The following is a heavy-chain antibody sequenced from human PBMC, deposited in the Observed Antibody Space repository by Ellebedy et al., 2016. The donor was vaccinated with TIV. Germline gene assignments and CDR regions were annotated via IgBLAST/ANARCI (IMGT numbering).Heavy chain of an antibody. CDR2: ISGGGDNR. CDR3: AKGSSSGFNYDRVGYQY. J-gene: IGHJ4*02. Sequence: GESLKISCAGSGFTFGSFAMHWVRQAPGKGPEWLSVISGGGDNRYNADSVRGRFAITRDNSKNTLFLEMNRLRVDDTAVYYCAKGSSSGFNYDRVGYQYWGQGTLVTVSS. CDR1: GFTFGSFA. D-gene: IGHD3-22*01. V-gene: IGHV3-23*01.